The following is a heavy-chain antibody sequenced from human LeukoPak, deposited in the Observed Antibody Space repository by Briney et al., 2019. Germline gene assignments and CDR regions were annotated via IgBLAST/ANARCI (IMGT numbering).Heavy chain of an antibody. CDR1: GFIFSGSW. CDR2: ISSSSSSYI. V-gene: IGHV3-21*01. Sequence: GGSLRLSCTASGFIFSGSWMAWIRQAPGKGLEWVSSISSSSSSYIYYADSVKGRFTISRDNAKNSLYLQMNSLRAEDTAVYYCARDGGYRNTYYFDYWGQGTLVTVSS. CDR3: ARDGGYRNTYYFDY. D-gene: IGHD5-18*01. J-gene: IGHJ4*02.